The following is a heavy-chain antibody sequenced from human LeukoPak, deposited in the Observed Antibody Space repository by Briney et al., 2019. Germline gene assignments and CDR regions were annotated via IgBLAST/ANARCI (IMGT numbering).Heavy chain of an antibody. D-gene: IGHD3-10*01. CDR2: ISGSGGST. CDR1: GFTFSSYA. CDR3: GHGSGSYYNSPLFDY. J-gene: IGHJ4*02. Sequence: PGGSLRLACAASGFTFSSYAMSWVRQAQGKGLEWVSAISGSGGSTYYADSVKGRLTISRDNSKNTLYLQMSSLRAEDTAVYSCGHGSGSYYNSPLFDYWGQGTLVTVSS. V-gene: IGHV3-23*01.